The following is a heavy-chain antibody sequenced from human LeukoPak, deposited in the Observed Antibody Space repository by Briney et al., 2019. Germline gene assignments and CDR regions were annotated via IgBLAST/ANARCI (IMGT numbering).Heavy chain of an antibody. J-gene: IGHJ4*02. Sequence: SETLSLNCTVSGDTINTSHLVWPWIRQPPGKGLEWIASLSDRGGPKYSPSFQSRVSIFTDTAKNQLSMNLRSLTAADTGVYYCPRDANYRDTTRYLSPFDSWGQGILVTVSS. D-gene: IGHD1-1*01. CDR3: PRDANYRDTTRYLSPFDS. CDR2: LSDRGGP. CDR1: GDTINTSHLV. V-gene: IGHV4-39*02.